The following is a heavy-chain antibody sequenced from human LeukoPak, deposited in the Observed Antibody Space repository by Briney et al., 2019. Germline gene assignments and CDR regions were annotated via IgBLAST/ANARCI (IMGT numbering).Heavy chain of an antibody. CDR3: ARLPNYYDSSGYYYVSDY. CDR1: GGTFSSYA. V-gene: IGHV1-69*13. Sequence: SVKVSCKASGGTFSSYAISWVRQAPGQGLEWMGGIIPIFGTANYAQKFQGRVTITADESTSTAYMELSSLRSEDTAVYYCARLPNYYDSSGYYYVSDYWGQGTLVTVSS. CDR2: IIPIFGTA. J-gene: IGHJ4*02. D-gene: IGHD3-22*01.